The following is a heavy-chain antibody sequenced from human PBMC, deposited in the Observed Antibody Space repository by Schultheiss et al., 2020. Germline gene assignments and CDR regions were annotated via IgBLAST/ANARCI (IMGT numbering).Heavy chain of an antibody. CDR2: ISYDGSNK. CDR3: AKPDVGGLRTSYYYYGMDV. Sequence: GESLKISCAASGFTFSSYGMHWVRQAPGKGLEWVAVISYDGSNKYYADSVKGRFTISRDNSKNTLYLQMNSLRAEDTAVYYCAKPDVGGLRTSYYYYGMDVWGQGTTVTVSS. CDR1: GFTFSSYG. V-gene: IGHV3-30*18. J-gene: IGHJ6*02. D-gene: IGHD5-12*01.